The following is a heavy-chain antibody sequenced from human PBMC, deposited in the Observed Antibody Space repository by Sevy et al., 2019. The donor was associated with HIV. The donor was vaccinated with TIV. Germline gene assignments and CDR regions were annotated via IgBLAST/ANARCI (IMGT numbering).Heavy chain of an antibody. J-gene: IGHJ4*02. Sequence: SETQSLTCTVSGGSISSGDYYWSWIRQPPGKGLEWIGYIYYSGSTYYNPSLKSRVTISVDTSKNQFSLKLSSVTAADTAVYYCARIPIYSSSSDGEYYFDYWGQGTLVTVSS. V-gene: IGHV4-30-4*01. CDR3: ARIPIYSSSSDGEYYFDY. CDR2: IYYSGST. CDR1: GGSISSGDYY. D-gene: IGHD6-6*01.